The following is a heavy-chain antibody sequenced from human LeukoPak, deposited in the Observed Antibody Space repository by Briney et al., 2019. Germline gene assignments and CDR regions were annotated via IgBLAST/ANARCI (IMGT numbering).Heavy chain of an antibody. V-gene: IGHV3-48*02. CDR1: GFXFSTYS. D-gene: IGHD1-26*01. J-gene: IGHJ5*02. Sequence: GGSLRLSCAASGFXFSTYSINWVRQAPGKGLEWVSYISGSSTTVYYADSVKGRFTISRDNAKNSLYLQMNSLRDDDTAVYYCAKDLVGATASWGQGTLVTVSS. CDR3: AKDLVGATAS. CDR2: ISGSSTTV.